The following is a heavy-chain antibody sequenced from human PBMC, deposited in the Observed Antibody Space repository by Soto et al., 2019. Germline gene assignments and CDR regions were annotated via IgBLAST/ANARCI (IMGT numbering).Heavy chain of an antibody. CDR1: GYTFTSYY. CDR2: INPSGGST. CDR3: ARDGGTIFGVVITTSYYYYGMDV. Sequence: ASVKVSCKASGYTFTSYYMHWVRQAPGQGLEWMGIINPSGGSTSYAQKFQGRVTMTRDTSTSTVYMELSSLRSEDTAVYYCARDGGTIFGVVITTSYYYYGMDVWGQGTTVTVSS. V-gene: IGHV1-46*01. J-gene: IGHJ6*02. D-gene: IGHD3-3*01.